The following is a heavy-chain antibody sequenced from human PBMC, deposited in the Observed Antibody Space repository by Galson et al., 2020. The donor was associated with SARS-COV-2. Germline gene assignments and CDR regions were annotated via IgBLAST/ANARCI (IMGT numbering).Heavy chain of an antibody. V-gene: IGHV4-39*02. J-gene: IGHJ6*02. CDR2: IYYSRST. D-gene: IGHD2-8*01. CDR3: AREGLMVYAIGAYFSVGMDV. Sequence: SDTLSLTCTVSGGSISSSRYYWGWIRQPPGKGLAWLGGIYYSRSTYYNPSLKSRVTISVDTSKNQFSLKLSSVTAADTAVYYCAREGLMVYAIGAYFSVGMDVWGQGTTVTVSS. CDR1: GGSISSSRYY.